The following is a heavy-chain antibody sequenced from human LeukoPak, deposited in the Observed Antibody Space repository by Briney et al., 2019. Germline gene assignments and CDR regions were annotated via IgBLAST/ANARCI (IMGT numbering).Heavy chain of an antibody. CDR1: GFTFTSYT. V-gene: IGHV3-21*01. J-gene: IGHJ4*02. CDR3: ARVAGYCSSTSNCYSDY. Sequence: PGGSLRLSCAASGFTFTSYTMNWVRQAPRKGLEWVSSISSTSSYIYYTDSVKGRFTISRDNAKNSLYLQMNSLRAEDTAVYYCARVAGYCSSTSNCYSDYWGQGTLVTVSS. CDR2: ISSTSSYI. D-gene: IGHD2-2*01.